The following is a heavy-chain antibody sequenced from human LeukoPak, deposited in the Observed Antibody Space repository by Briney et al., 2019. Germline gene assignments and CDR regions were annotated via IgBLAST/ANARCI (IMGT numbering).Heavy chain of an antibody. D-gene: IGHD1-26*01. J-gene: IGHJ6*03. V-gene: IGHV3-30*01. CDR2: ISYDGSNK. CDR1: GFTFSSYA. Sequence: GWSLRLSCAASGFTFSSYAMHWVRQAPGKGLEWVAVISYDGSNKYYADSVKGRFTISRDNSKNTLYLQMNSLRAEDTAVYYCARDSGSYLSYMDVWGKGTTVTVSS. CDR3: ARDSGSYLSYMDV.